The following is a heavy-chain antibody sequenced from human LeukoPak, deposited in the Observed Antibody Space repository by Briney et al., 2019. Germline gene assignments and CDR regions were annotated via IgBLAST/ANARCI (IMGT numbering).Heavy chain of an antibody. V-gene: IGHV3-30*18. Sequence: GGSLRLSCAASGFTISNYAMHWVRKAPGKGLDWVAFTSYDGSYESYADSVKGRFTISRDNSKNTLYLQMNSLRPEDTAVYYCAKGSAFGVRIGDFWGQGTLVTVSS. CDR2: TSYDGSYE. D-gene: IGHD3-3*01. CDR1: GFTISNYA. J-gene: IGHJ4*02. CDR3: AKGSAFGVRIGDF.